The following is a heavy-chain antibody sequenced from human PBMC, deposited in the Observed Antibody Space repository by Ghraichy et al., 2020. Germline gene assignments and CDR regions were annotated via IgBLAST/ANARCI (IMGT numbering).Heavy chain of an antibody. J-gene: IGHJ5*02. CDR3: AGGWASLAP. CDR2: IRQDGNEK. D-gene: IGHD3-16*01. CDR1: GFTFSTYW. V-gene: IGHV3-7*01. Sequence: GGSLRLSCAASGFTFSTYWMTWVRQAPGKGLEWVANIRQDGNEKYYVDSVKGRFTISRDNAMNSLYLQMNSLRAEDTAVHYCAGGWASLAPWGQGTLVTVSS.